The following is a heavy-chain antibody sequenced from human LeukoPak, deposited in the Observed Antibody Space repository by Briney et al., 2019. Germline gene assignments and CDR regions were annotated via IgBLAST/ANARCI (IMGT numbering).Heavy chain of an antibody. CDR1: GYSFTNYD. D-gene: IGHD3-16*01. CDR2: MNPKSGDT. Sequence: ASVKVSCKASGYSFTNYDINWVRQATGQGLEWMGWMNPKSGDTGYSQKFQGRVFITRDTSINTAYMELSSLGSDDTAVYYCARDFLRVWGSPGQLVSGFDPWGQGTLVTVSS. J-gene: IGHJ5*02. V-gene: IGHV1-8*03. CDR3: ARDFLRVWGSPGQLVSGFDP.